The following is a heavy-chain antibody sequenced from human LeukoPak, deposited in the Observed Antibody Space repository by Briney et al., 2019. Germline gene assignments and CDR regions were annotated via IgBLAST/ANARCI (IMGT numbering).Heavy chain of an antibody. CDR2: INGDGGEI. Sequence: PGGSLRLSCAASGFTFSSSWMTWVRQAPGKGLEWVASINGDGGEIHYVDSVKGRFTISRDNAKNSVYVQMNSLRAEDTAVYYCARYKYSGDYYYYYMDVWGKGTTVTVSS. V-gene: IGHV3-7*01. CDR3: ARYKYSGDYYYYYMDV. CDR1: GFTFSSSW. J-gene: IGHJ6*03. D-gene: IGHD1-26*01.